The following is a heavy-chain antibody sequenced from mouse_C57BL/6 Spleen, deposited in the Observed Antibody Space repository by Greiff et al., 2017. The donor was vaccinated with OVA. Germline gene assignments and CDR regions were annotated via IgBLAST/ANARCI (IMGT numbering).Heavy chain of an antibody. D-gene: IGHD2-4*01. Sequence: VQVVESEGGLVQPGSSMKLSCTASGFTFSDYYMAWVRQVPEKGLEWVANINYDGSSTYYLDSLKSRFIISRDNAKNILYLQMSSLKSEDTATYYCARVYYDYHHAMDYWGQGTSVTVSS. V-gene: IGHV5-16*01. J-gene: IGHJ4*01. CDR3: ARVYYDYHHAMDY. CDR1: GFTFSDYY. CDR2: INYDGSST.